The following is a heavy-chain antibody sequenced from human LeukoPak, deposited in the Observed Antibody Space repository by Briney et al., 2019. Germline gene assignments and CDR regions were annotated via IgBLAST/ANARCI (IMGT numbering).Heavy chain of an antibody. CDR2: MNPNSDNT. Sequence: ASVKVSCKASGCTFTSYEINWVRQATGQGLEWMGWMNPNSDNTGYAQKFQGRVTMTRNTSISTAYMELRSLRSEDTAVYYCARGQPLGISGHGMDVWGQGTTVTVSS. CDR1: GCTFTSYE. D-gene: IGHD3-10*01. V-gene: IGHV1-8*01. J-gene: IGHJ6*02. CDR3: ARGQPLGISGHGMDV.